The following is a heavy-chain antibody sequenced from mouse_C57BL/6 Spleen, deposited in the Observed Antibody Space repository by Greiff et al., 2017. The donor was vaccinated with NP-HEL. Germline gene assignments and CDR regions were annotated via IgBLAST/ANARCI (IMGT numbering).Heavy chain of an antibody. CDR3: ARSSTVVAPHVDY. D-gene: IGHD1-1*01. CDR1: GYTFTSYW. Sequence: QVQLQQPGAELVKPGASVKMSCKASGYTFTSYWITWVKQRPGQGLEWIGDIYPGSGSTNYNEKFKSKATLTVDTSSSTAYMLLSSLTSEDSAVYYCARSSTVVAPHVDYWGQGTTLTVSS. CDR2: IYPGSGST. J-gene: IGHJ2*01. V-gene: IGHV1-55*01.